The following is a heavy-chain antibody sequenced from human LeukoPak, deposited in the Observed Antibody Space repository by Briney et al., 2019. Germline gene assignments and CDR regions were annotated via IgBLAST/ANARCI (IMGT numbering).Heavy chain of an antibody. CDR1: GYSISSGYY. Sequence: SETLSFTCAVSGYSISSGYYWGWIRQPPGKGLEWIGSIYHSGSTYYNPSLKSRVTISVDTSKNQFSLKLSSVTAADTAVYYCARHPICSSTSCPDAFDIWGQGTMVTVFS. V-gene: IGHV4-38-2*01. CDR3: ARHPICSSTSCPDAFDI. J-gene: IGHJ3*02. D-gene: IGHD2-2*01. CDR2: IYHSGST.